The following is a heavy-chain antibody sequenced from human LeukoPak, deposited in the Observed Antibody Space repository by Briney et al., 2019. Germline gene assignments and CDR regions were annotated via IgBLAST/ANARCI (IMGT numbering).Heavy chain of an antibody. Sequence: KPSETLSLTCTVSGGSISSYYWSWIRQPPGKGLEWIGYIYYSGSTNYNPSLKSRVTISVDTSKNQFSLELSSVPAADAAVYYCARGEGARLDYWGQGTLVTVSS. D-gene: IGHD6-6*01. J-gene: IGHJ4*02. V-gene: IGHV4-59*01. CDR3: ARGEGARLDY. CDR1: GGSISSYY. CDR2: IYYSGST.